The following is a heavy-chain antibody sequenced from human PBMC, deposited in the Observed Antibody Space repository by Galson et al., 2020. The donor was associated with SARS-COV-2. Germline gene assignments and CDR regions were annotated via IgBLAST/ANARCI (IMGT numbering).Heavy chain of an antibody. CDR3: ARVMVVVAGRIVGNYYYYGMDV. D-gene: IGHD1-26*01. J-gene: IGHJ6*02. CDR1: RFSLRTSGMC. Sequence: SGPTLVKPTQTLTLTCTFSRFSLRTSGMCVSWIRQPPGKALEWLALIDWGDDKYYSTSLKTRLTISKDTSKNQVVLPKTNMDPVNTATYYCARVMVVVAGRIVGNYYYYGMDVWGQGTTVTVSS. V-gene: IGHV2-70*01. CDR2: IDWGDDK.